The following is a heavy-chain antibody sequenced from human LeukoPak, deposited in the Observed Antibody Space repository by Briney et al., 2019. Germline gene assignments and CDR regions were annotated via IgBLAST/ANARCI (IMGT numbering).Heavy chain of an antibody. CDR2: ISYSGST. CDR1: GGSMNNYY. D-gene: IGHD4-17*01. CDR3: ARYDYGDCWFDP. Sequence: SETLSLTCTVSGGSMNNYYWSWIRQPPGKGLEWIGYISYSGSTNYNPSLRSRVTISVDTSKNQFSLKLSSVTAADTALYYCARYDYGDCWFDPWGQGTLVTVSS. V-gene: IGHV4-59*01. J-gene: IGHJ5*02.